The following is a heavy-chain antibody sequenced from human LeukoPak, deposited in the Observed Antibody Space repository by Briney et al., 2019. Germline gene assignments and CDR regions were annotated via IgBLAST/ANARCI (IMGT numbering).Heavy chain of an antibody. J-gene: IGHJ4*02. CDR1: GFTFSSYA. CDR2: ISGSGCST. CDR3: AKDSHIVVVTANYFDY. D-gene: IGHD2-21*02. V-gene: IGHV3-23*01. Sequence: PGGSLRLSCAASGFTFSSYAMSWVRQAPGKGLEWASAISGSGCSTYYADSVKGRFTISRDNAKNTLYLQMNSLRAEDTAVYYCAKDSHIVVVTANYFDYWGQGTLVTVSS.